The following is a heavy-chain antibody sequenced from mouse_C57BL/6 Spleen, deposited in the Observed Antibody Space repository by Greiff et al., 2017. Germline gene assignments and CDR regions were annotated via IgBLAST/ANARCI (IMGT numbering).Heavy chain of an antibody. CDR1: GYTFTDYY. J-gene: IGHJ3*01. D-gene: IGHD2-4*01. Sequence: VQLQQSGPELVKPGASVKISCKASGYTFTDYYMNWVKQSHGKSLEWIGDINPNNGGTSYNQKFKGKATLTVDKSPSTAYMELRSLTSEDSAVYYCARRDDYDVFAYWGQGTLVTVSA. V-gene: IGHV1-26*01. CDR2: INPNNGGT. CDR3: ARRDDYDVFAY.